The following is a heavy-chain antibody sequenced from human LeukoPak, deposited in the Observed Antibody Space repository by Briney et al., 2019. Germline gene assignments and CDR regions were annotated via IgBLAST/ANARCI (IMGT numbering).Heavy chain of an antibody. CDR2: ISYDGSNK. D-gene: IGHD3-22*01. V-gene: IGHV3-30*18. Sequence: GRSLRLSCAASGFTFSSYGMHWVRQAPVKGLEWVAVISYDGSNKYYADSVKGRFTISRDSSKNTLYLQMNSLRAEDTAVYYCAKAYSSGHPHWAAIDIWGQGTMVTVSS. CDR1: GFTFSSYG. J-gene: IGHJ3*02. CDR3: AKAYSSGHPHWAAIDI.